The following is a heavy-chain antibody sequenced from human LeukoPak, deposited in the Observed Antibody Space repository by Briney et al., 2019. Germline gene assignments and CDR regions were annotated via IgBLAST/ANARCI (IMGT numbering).Heavy chain of an antibody. V-gene: IGHV5-51*01. J-gene: IGHJ4*02. CDR1: GYRFTSYW. D-gene: IGHD6-13*01. CDR3: ARHGSSSWPVDY. CDR2: IYPGDSDT. Sequence: GEPLKISCQGSGYRFTSYWIAWVRQMPGKGLEWMGMIYPGDSDTRYSPSFQGQVTISADKSISTAYLQWSSLKASDTAMNYCARHGSSSWPVDYWGQGTLVTVSS.